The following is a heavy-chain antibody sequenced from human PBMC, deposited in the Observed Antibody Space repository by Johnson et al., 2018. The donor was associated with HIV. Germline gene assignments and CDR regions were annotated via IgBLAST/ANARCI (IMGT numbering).Heavy chain of an antibody. Sequence: VQLVESGGGLVQPGGSLRLSCAVSGFTVSTIYMSWVRQAPGKGLEWVSVIYSGDTIYYADSVKGRFTISRDNSKNTLYLQMNSLRADDTAVYYCARVATSYAFDIWGQGTMVAVSS. D-gene: IGHD5-12*01. CDR2: IYSGDTI. CDR1: GFTVSTIY. V-gene: IGHV3-66*01. CDR3: ARVATSYAFDI. J-gene: IGHJ3*02.